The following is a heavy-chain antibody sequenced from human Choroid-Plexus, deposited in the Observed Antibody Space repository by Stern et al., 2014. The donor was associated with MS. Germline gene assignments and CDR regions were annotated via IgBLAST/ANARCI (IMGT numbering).Heavy chain of an antibody. J-gene: IGHJ6*02. Sequence: VQLVESGAEVKKPGASVKVSCKTSGYSFTGYYIHWVRQAPGQGLVWMAWINHNTGGTNYAQKFQGKVTMSRDTSISTAYVELSSLTSDDTAVYYCARDQRGITIFGVVTDDYYLGMDVWGQGTTVTVSS. CDR2: INHNTGGT. CDR1: GYSFTGYY. CDR3: ARDQRGITIFGVVTDDYYLGMDV. V-gene: IGHV1-2*02. D-gene: IGHD3-3*01.